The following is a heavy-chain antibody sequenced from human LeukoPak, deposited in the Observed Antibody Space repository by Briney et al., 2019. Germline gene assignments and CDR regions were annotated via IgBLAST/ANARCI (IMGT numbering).Heavy chain of an antibody. CDR3: AKGLFRGESAYPRSYFDS. J-gene: IGHJ4*02. CDR1: GFAFSNSA. D-gene: IGHD5-12*01. CDR2: ISASGAAT. V-gene: IGHV3-23*01. Sequence: PGGSLRLSCAASGFAFSNSAMSWVRQPPEKGLEWVSGISASGAATYYADSVKGRFTISRDNSKNILYLQMNSLRADDTALYFCAKGLFRGESAYPRSYFDSWGQGALVTVSS.